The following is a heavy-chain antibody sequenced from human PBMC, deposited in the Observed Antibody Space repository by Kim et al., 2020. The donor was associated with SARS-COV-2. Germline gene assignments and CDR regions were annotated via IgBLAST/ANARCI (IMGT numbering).Heavy chain of an antibody. CDR1: GYTFTSYG. J-gene: IGHJ3*02. CDR2: ISAYNGNR. Sequence: ASVKVSCKASGYTFTSYGISWVRQAPGQGLEWMGWISAYNGNRNYAQKFQGRVTMTTDTSTSTAYMELRSLRSDDTAVYYCARVSLGDYGGYVDACDIWGQGTMVTVSS. CDR3: ARVSLGDYGGYVDACDI. V-gene: IGHV1-18*01. D-gene: IGHD4-17*01.